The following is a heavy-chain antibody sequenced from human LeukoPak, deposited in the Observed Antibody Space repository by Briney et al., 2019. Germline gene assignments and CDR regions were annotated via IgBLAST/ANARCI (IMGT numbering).Heavy chain of an antibody. CDR3: AREGFFGSGSYPPTGQDAFDI. J-gene: IGHJ3*02. CDR1: GGTFSSYA. V-gene: IGHV1-69*01. CDR2: IIPLFGTT. Sequence: SVKVSCRASGGTFSSYAISWVRQGPGQGLEWMGGIIPLFGTTNYAQTFQGRVTITADESTSTAYMEQSSLRSEDKAVYYCAREGFFGSGSYPPTGQDAFDIWGQGTMVTVSS. D-gene: IGHD3-10*01.